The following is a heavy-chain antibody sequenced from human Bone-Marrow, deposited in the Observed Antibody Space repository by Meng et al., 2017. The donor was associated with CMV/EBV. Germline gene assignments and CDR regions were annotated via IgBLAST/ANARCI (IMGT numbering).Heavy chain of an antibody. CDR1: GYTFTGYY. CDR2: INPNSGGT. CDR3: ARDPSLRRFLEWLLDY. Sequence: ASVTVSCKPSGYTFTGYYIHWVRQAPGQGLEWMGWINPNSGGTSYAQKFQGRVTMTSDTSISTAYMELSRLRSDDTAVYYCARDPSLRRFLEWLLDYWGQGTLVTVSS. J-gene: IGHJ4*02. D-gene: IGHD3-3*01. V-gene: IGHV1-2*02.